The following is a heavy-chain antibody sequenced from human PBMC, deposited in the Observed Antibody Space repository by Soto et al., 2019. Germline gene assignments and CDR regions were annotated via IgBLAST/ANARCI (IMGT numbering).Heavy chain of an antibody. Sequence: QLVQSGAEVKKPGASVKVCCKASGYTFIDSYIHWVRHAPGPGLEWMGWINPKSGGTHDAQKFEGGITITRDMSIRTAHMELSRLQFADAAVYYCTRAGSDHNVEKWCRGTVVTVSS. CDR3: TRAGSDHNVEK. V-gene: IGHV1-2*02. J-gene: IGHJ4*02. D-gene: IGHD3-10*02. CDR2: INPKSGGT. CDR1: GYTFIDSY.